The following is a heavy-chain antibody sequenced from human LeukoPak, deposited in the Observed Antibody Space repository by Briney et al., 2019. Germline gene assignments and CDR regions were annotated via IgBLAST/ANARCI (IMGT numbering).Heavy chain of an antibody. J-gene: IGHJ4*02. Sequence: PGGSLRLSCAASGFTLSSYSMNWVRQAPGKGLEWVSSISGSNTYINYADSVKGRFTISRDNSKNTLYLQMNSLRAEDTAVYYCARDKLYGDYRRFDYWGQGTLVIVSS. V-gene: IGHV3-21*01. CDR2: ISGSNTYI. CDR3: ARDKLYGDYRRFDY. D-gene: IGHD4-17*01. CDR1: GFTLSSYS.